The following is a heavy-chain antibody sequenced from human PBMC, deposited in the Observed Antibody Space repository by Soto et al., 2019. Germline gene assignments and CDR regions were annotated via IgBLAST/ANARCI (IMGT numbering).Heavy chain of an antibody. J-gene: IGHJ6*02. Sequence: PRESLKISCKGSGYSFTSYWIGWVRQMPGKGLEWMGIIYPGDSDTRYSPSFQGQVTISADKSISTAYLQWSSLKASDTAMYYCARFSVATSPQIYYYYYGMDVWGQGTTVTVSS. CDR2: IYPGDSDT. D-gene: IGHD5-12*01. V-gene: IGHV5-51*01. CDR3: ARFSVATSPQIYYYYYGMDV. CDR1: GYSFTSYW.